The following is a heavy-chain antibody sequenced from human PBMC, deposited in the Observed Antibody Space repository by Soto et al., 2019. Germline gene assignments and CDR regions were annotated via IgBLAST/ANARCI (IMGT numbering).Heavy chain of an antibody. Sequence: QVQLVQSGAEVKKPGSSVKVSCKASGGTISRSAISWVRQAPGQGLEWMGGIIPVFGTANYAQKFQGTVTITADESTSTAYMELSSLRSEDTAVYYCARDRGSSGLSGAFDIWGQGTMVTVSS. V-gene: IGHV1-69*01. J-gene: IGHJ3*02. CDR1: GGTISRSA. CDR3: ARDRGSSGLSGAFDI. CDR2: IIPVFGTA. D-gene: IGHD6-6*01.